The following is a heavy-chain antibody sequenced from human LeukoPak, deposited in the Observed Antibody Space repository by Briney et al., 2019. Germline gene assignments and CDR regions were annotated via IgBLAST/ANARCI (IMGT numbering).Heavy chain of an antibody. CDR3: ARDGSSSWYLGFNWFDP. D-gene: IGHD6-13*01. Sequence: ASVKVSCQASGYTFTGYYMHWVRQAPGQGLEWMGWINPNSGGTNYAQKFQGRVTMPRDTPISTAYMELSRLRSDDTAVYYCARDGSSSWYLGFNWFDPWGEGTVVTVSS. CDR2: INPNSGGT. J-gene: IGHJ5*02. V-gene: IGHV1-2*02. CDR1: GYTFTGYY.